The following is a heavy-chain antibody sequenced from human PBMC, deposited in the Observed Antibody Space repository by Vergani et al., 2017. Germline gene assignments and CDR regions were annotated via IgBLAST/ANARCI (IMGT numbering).Heavy chain of an antibody. CDR1: GGSISSGDYY. CDR3: ARDCSGGSCYDGSFDI. V-gene: IGHV4-30-4*01. D-gene: IGHD2-15*01. J-gene: IGHJ3*02. Sequence: QVQLQESGPGLVKPSQTLSLTCTVSGGSISSGDYYWSWIRQPPGKGLEWIGYIYYSGSTYYNPSLKSRVTISVDTSKNQFSLKLSSVTAADTAVYYCARDCSGGSCYDGSFDIWGQGTMVSVSS. CDR2: IYYSGST.